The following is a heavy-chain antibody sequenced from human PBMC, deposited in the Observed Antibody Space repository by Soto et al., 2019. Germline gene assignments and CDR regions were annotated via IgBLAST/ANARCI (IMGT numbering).Heavy chain of an antibody. D-gene: IGHD4-17*01. CDR3: ARDSPTVTRGFQAP. Sequence: QVQLVQSGAEVKKPGASVKVSCKASGYTFTSYAMHWVRQAPGQRLEWMGWINAGNGNTKYSQKFQGRVTITRDTSASTAYMELSSLRSEDTAVYYCARDSPTVTRGFQAPWGKGTLVTVSS. V-gene: IGHV1-3*01. J-gene: IGHJ5*02. CDR1: GYTFTSYA. CDR2: INAGNGNT.